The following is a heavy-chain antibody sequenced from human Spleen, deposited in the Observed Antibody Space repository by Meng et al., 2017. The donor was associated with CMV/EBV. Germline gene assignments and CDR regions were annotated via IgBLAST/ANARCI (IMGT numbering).Heavy chain of an antibody. CDR3: AREGDSGTYQY. D-gene: IGHD1-26*01. J-gene: IGHJ4*02. V-gene: IGHV7-4-1*02. CDR2: IDTDTGNP. CDR1: GYTFTRYA. Sequence: QVQVVQSGSELKKPGASVKVSCKASGYTFTRYAMNWVRQAPGQGLEWMGWIDTDTGNPTYAQGFTGRFAFSLDTSVNTAYLQISSLKAEDTAVYYCAREGDSGTYQYWGQGTLVTVSS.